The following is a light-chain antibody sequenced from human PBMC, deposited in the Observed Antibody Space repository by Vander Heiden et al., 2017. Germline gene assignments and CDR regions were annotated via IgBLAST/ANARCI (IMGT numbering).Light chain of an antibody. Sequence: SYVLTQPPSESVAPGQTARITCGGHNIGRKNVHWYQQKPGQAPVLVVYDDSDRPSGIPERFSGSNSGNTATLTISRVEAGDEADYYCQVWDTNSDHWVFGGGTKLTVL. CDR3: QVWDTNSDHWV. J-gene: IGLJ3*02. V-gene: IGLV3-21*02. CDR1: NIGRKN. CDR2: DDS.